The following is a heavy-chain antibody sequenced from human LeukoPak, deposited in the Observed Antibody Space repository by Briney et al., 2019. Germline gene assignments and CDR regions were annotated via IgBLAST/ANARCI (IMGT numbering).Heavy chain of an antibody. CDR1: GFTFSNAW. Sequence: GGSLRLSCAASGFTFSNAWMSWVRQAPGKGLEWVGRIKSKTDGGTTDYAAPVKGRFTISRDDSKNTLYPQMNSLKTEDTAVYYCTTTPYYYGSWSHARWGQGTLVTVSS. CDR2: IKSKTDGGTT. V-gene: IGHV3-15*01. D-gene: IGHD3-10*01. CDR3: TTTPYYYGSWSHAR. J-gene: IGHJ4*02.